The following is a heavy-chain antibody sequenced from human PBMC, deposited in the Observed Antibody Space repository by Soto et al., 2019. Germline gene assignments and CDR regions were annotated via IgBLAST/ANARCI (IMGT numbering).Heavy chain of an antibody. V-gene: IGHV1-18*01. J-gene: IGHJ6*02. Sequence: ASVKVSCKASGYTFTSYGISWVRQAPGQGLEWMGWISAYNGNTNYAQKLQGRVTMTTDTSTSTAYMELRSLRSDDTAVYYCAREITIFGVVSVPSYYGMDVWGQGTTVTVSS. CDR3: AREITIFGVVSVPSYYGMDV. CDR2: ISAYNGNT. D-gene: IGHD3-3*01. CDR1: GYTFTSYG.